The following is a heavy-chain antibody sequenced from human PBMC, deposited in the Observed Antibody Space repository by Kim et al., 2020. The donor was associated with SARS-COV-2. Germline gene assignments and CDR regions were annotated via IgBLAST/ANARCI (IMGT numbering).Heavy chain of an antibody. D-gene: IGHD3-22*01. J-gene: IGHJ4*02. V-gene: IGHV3-11*04. Sequence: ADSVKGRFPHSRDNAKNSLYLQMNSLRAEDTAVYYCARVSGYYEYYFDYWGQGTLVTVSS. CDR3: ARVSGYYEYYFDY.